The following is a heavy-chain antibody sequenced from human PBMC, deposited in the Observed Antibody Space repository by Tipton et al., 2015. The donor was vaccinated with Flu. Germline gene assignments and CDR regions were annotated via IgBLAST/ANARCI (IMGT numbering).Heavy chain of an antibody. Sequence: TLSLTCAVSGYSISSGYYWGWIRQPPGKGLEWIGYIYYSGSTNYNPSLKSRVTISVDTSKNQFSLKLSSVTAADTAVYYCARGISSSWYYYYYGMDVWGQGTTVTVSS. V-gene: IGHV4-61*01. D-gene: IGHD6-13*01. CDR2: IYYSGST. J-gene: IGHJ6*02. CDR1: GYSISSGYY. CDR3: ARGISSSWYYYYYGMDV.